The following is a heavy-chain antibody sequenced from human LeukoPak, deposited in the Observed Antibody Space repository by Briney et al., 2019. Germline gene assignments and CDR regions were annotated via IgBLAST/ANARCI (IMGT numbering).Heavy chain of an antibody. J-gene: IGHJ4*02. Sequence: GGSLRLSCAASGFTFSSYGMHWVRQAPGKGLEWVAVISYDGSNKYYADSVKGRFTISRDNSKNTRYLQMNSLRAEDTAVYYCEKDNNYGSGSYFLASYYFDYWGQGTLVTVSS. CDR3: EKDNNYGSGSYFLASYYFDY. D-gene: IGHD3-10*01. CDR2: ISYDGSNK. CDR1: GFTFSSYG. V-gene: IGHV3-30*18.